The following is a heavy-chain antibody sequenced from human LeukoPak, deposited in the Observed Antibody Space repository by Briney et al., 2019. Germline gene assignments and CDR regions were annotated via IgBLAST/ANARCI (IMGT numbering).Heavy chain of an antibody. D-gene: IGHD1-14*01. CDR2: IYYSGST. J-gene: IGHJ4*02. V-gene: IGHV4-59*01. CDR1: GGYISSDY. CDR3: ARARSTIENDY. Sequence: SETLSLTCTVSGGYISSDYWSWIRQPPGKGLEWIGYIYYSGSTNYNPSLKSRVTISVDTSKNQFSLKLSSVTAADTAVYYCARARSTIENDYWGQGTLVTVSS.